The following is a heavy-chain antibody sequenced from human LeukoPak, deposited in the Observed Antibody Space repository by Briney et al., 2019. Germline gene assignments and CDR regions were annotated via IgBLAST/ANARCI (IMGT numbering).Heavy chain of an antibody. J-gene: IGHJ5*02. V-gene: IGHV4-59*01. CDR2: IYYSGST. CDR1: GGSISSYY. D-gene: IGHD3-10*01. CDR3: ARVRITMVRGRPNWFDP. Sequence: SETLSLTCTVSGGSISSYYWSWIRQPPREGLESIGYIYYSGSTNYNPSLKSRVTISVDTSKNQFSLKLSSVTAADTAVYYCARVRITMVRGRPNWFDPWGQGTLVTVSS.